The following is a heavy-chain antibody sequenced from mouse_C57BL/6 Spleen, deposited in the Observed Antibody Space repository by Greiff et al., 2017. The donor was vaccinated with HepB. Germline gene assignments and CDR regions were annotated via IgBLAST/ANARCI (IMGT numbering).Heavy chain of an antibody. J-gene: IGHJ2*01. V-gene: IGHV6-3*01. CDR3: TKVVAHYFDY. CDR1: GFTFSNYW. D-gene: IGHD1-1*01. CDR2: IRLKSDNYAT. Sequence: EVNLVESGGGLVQPGGSMKLSCVASGFTFSNYWMNWVRQSPEKGLEWVAQIRLKSDNYATHYAESVKRRFTISRDDSKSSVYLQMNNLRAEDTGIYYCTKVVAHYFDYWGQGTTLTVSS.